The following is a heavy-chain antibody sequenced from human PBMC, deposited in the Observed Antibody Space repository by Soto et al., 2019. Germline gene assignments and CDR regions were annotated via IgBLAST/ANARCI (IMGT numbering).Heavy chain of an antibody. CDR1: GYTFTNYA. J-gene: IGHJ6*02. D-gene: IGHD3-3*01. CDR3: ARDGRAFSIFGETMDV. CDR2: ISAYSGDT. Sequence: VQLLQSGGEVRKPGASVKVSCKTSGYTFTNYAINWVRQAPGQGLQWMGWISAYSGDTKYAQRCQDRLTVTTDQSTTTAPMELRSLRSDDTAVYYCARDGRAFSIFGETMDVWGQGTTVTVSS. V-gene: IGHV1-18*01.